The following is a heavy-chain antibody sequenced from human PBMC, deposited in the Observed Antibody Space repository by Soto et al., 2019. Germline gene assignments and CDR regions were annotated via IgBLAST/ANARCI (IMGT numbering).Heavy chain of an antibody. CDR1: GYTLTELS. Sequence: SVKVSCKVSGYTLTELSMHWVRQAPGKGLEWMGGFDPEDGETIYAQKFQGRVTMTEDTSTDTAYMELSSLRSEDTAVYYCATGRIQLSGRPGAILYYYGMDVWGQGTTVTVSS. CDR2: FDPEDGET. CDR3: ATGRIQLSGRPGAILYYYGMDV. V-gene: IGHV1-24*01. J-gene: IGHJ6*02. D-gene: IGHD5-18*01.